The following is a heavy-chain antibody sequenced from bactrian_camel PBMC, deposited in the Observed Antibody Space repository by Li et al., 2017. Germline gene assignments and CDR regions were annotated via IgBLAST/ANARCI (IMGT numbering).Heavy chain of an antibody. V-gene: IGHV3S40*01. D-gene: IGHD1*01. Sequence: DVQLVESGGGLVQPGGSLRLSCEASGFSFSDYAMSWVRQGPGKGLEWVSAFNPYTGRTYYTDSVKGRFSISRDNAKNTVYLRLNSLKPEDTAVYYCAADGPRSVTKFTPVGNASIDCMRVGVYYYWGQGTQVTVS. CDR1: GFSFSDYA. J-gene: IGHJ4*01. CDR3: AADGPRSVTKFTPVGNASIDCMRVGVYYY. CDR2: FNPYTGRT.